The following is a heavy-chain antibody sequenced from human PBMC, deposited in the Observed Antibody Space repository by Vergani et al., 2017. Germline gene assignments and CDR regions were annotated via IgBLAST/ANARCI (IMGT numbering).Heavy chain of an antibody. CDR3: TITPAAPDGDSGSWVSYYYGMDV. Sequence: EVQLVESGGGLVQPGGSLKLSCAASGFTFSGSAMHWVRQASGKGLEWVGRIRSKANSYATAYAASVKGRFTISRDDSKNTAYLQMNSLKTEDTAGYYCTITPAAPDGDSGSWVSYYYGMDVWGQGTTVTVSS. CDR2: IRSKANSYAT. V-gene: IGHV3-73*01. CDR1: GFTFSGSA. J-gene: IGHJ6*02. D-gene: IGHD1-26*01.